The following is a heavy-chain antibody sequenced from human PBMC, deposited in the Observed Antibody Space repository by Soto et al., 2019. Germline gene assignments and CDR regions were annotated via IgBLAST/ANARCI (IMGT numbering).Heavy chain of an antibody. Sequence: QVQLVQSGAEVKKPGSSVKVSCKASGGTFSSYTISWVRQAPGQGLEWMGRIIPILGIANYAQKFQGRVTITADKSTSKAYRELSSLRSEDTAVYYCARRGGGRDGSNWAWGQGTLVTVSS. J-gene: IGHJ5*02. D-gene: IGHD3-16*01. CDR1: GGTFSSYT. V-gene: IGHV1-69*02. CDR2: IIPILGIA. CDR3: ARRGGGRDGSNWA.